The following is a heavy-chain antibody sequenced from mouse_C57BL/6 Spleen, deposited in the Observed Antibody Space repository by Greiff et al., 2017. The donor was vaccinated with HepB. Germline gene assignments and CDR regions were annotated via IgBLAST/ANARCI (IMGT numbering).Heavy chain of an antibody. D-gene: IGHD3-2*02. J-gene: IGHJ2*01. CDR2: IDPSDSYT. CDR3: AREQETAQAFFDY. CDR1: GYTFTSYW. Sequence: QVQLKQPGAELVMPGASVKLSCKASGYTFTSYWMHWVKQRPGQGLEWIGEIDPSDSYTNYNQKFKGKSTLTVDKSSSTAYMQLSSLTSEDSAVYYCAREQETAQAFFDYWGQGTTLTVSS. V-gene: IGHV1-69*01.